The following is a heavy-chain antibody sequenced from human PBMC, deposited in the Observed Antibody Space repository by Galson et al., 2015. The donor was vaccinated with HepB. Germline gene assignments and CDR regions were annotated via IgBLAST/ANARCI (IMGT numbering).Heavy chain of an antibody. CDR2: IKTDGSEK. V-gene: IGHV3-7*05. D-gene: IGHD5/OR15-5a*01. CDR3: ARDSVMCTGCAFDV. J-gene: IGHJ3*01. CDR1: GFTFSNFW. Sequence: SLRLSCAASGFTFSNFWMSWVRQAPGKGLEWVANIKTDGSEKYYVDSVKGRFTISRDNAKNSLYLQMNSQRAEDTAVYYCARDSVMCTGCAFDVWGQGTLVSVSS.